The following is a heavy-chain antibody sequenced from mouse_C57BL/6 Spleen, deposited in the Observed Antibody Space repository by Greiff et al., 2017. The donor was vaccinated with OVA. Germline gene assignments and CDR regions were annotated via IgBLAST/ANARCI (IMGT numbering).Heavy chain of an antibody. CDR1: GFTFSSYG. J-gene: IGHJ4*01. D-gene: IGHD4-1*01. CDR2: ISSGGSYT. Sequence: DVHLVESGGDLVKPGGSLKLSCAASGFTFSSYGMSWVRQTPDKRLEWVATISSGGSYTYYPDSVKGRFTISRDNAKNTLYLQMSSLKSEDTAMYYCARRGNWADYYAMDYWGQGTSVTVSS. V-gene: IGHV5-6*01. CDR3: ARRGNWADYYAMDY.